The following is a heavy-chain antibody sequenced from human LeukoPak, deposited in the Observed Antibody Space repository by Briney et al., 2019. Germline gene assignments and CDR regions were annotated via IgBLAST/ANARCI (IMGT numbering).Heavy chain of an antibody. J-gene: IGHJ3*02. D-gene: IGHD3-10*01. CDR1: GGSLSDYY. CDR2: ISHRGRT. V-gene: IGHV4-34*01. CDR3: ARSDGYGLVGI. Sequence: PSETLSLTCAVYGGSLSDYYWSWIRQSPGKGLEWIGEISHRGRTYYNLSLKSRVTISIDTSKNQFSLKLSSVTAADTAVYYCARSDGYGLVGIWGQGTMVTVSS.